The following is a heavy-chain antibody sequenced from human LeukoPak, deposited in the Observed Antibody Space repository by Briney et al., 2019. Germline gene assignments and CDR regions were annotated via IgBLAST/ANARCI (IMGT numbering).Heavy chain of an antibody. J-gene: IGHJ6*02. CDR1: GYTFTTYG. V-gene: IGHV1-18*01. CDR2: VSAYRSDT. D-gene: IGHD3-22*01. Sequence: GASVKVSCRASGYTFTTYGITWVRQAPGQGLEWMGWVSAYRSDTDYAQSLQGRVTMTTDTSTSTAYMELTTLRSDDTAVYYCARVWYDSGNHLYFYYGLDVWGQGTTVTVSS. CDR3: ARVWYDSGNHLYFYYGLDV.